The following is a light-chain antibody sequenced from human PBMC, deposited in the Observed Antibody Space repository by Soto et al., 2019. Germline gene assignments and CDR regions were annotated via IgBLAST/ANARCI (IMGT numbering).Light chain of an antibody. CDR3: QQSYSRPRT. V-gene: IGKV1-5*03. CDR2: KAS. Sequence: EIPMTQSPSTLSASLLDRVTITCRASQSISSWLAWYQHKPGKAPKLLIYKASGLESGVPSRFSGSGYGTDFTLTITSLQSEDFAIYYCQQSYSRPRTFGQGTKVDI. CDR1: QSISSW. J-gene: IGKJ1*01.